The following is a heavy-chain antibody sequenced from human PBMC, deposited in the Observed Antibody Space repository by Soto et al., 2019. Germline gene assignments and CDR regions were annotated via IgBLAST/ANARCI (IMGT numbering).Heavy chain of an antibody. Sequence: VASVKVSCKASGYTFTSYGISWVRQAPGQGLEWMGWISAYNGNTNYAQKLQGRVTMTTDTSTSTAYMELRSLRSDDTAVYYCAREPPIYDLPSPNSYGMDVWGQGTTVTVSS. CDR3: AREPPIYDLPSPNSYGMDV. CDR2: ISAYNGNT. J-gene: IGHJ6*02. CDR1: GYTFTSYG. V-gene: IGHV1-18*01. D-gene: IGHD3-22*01.